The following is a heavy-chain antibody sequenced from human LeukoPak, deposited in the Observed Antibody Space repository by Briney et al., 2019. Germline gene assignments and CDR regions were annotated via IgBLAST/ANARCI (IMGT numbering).Heavy chain of an antibody. J-gene: IGHJ3*01. CDR2: ISYSGANS. V-gene: IGHV3-23*01. CDR3: ARDMQLST. D-gene: IGHD3-16*02. Sequence: PGGSLRLSCAASGFTFSSFWMHWVRQAPGKGLVWVSLISYSGANSYYTDSVRGRFAISRDNSKDTLFLQMNSLRAEDTAIYYCARDMQLSTWGLGTMVTVSS. CDR1: GFTFSSFW.